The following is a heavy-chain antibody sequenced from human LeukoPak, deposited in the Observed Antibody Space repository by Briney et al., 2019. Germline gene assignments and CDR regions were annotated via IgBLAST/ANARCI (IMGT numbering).Heavy chain of an antibody. Sequence: PSQTLSLTCTVSGGSISSGSYYWSWIRQPPGKGLEWIGEINHSGSTNYNPSLKSRVTISVDTSKNQFSLKLSSVTAADTAVYYCARLRGYSYIGPDYWGQGTLVTVSS. J-gene: IGHJ4*02. D-gene: IGHD5-18*01. CDR2: INHSGST. CDR1: GGSISSGSYY. V-gene: IGHV4-30-2*01. CDR3: ARLRGYSYIGPDY.